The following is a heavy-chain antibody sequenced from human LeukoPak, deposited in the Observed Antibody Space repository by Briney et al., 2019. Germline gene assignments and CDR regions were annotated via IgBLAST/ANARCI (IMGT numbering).Heavy chain of an antibody. CDR1: GCTFTSYG. Sequence: ASVKVSFKASGCTFTSYGISWVRQAPGQGIEWLGWISAYNGNTNYAQKLQGRVTMTTDTSTSTAYMELRSLRSDDTAVYYCARDGTTPRVSFDYWGQGTLVTVSS. V-gene: IGHV1-18*01. CDR2: ISAYNGNT. D-gene: IGHD1-1*01. J-gene: IGHJ4*02. CDR3: ARDGTTPRVSFDY.